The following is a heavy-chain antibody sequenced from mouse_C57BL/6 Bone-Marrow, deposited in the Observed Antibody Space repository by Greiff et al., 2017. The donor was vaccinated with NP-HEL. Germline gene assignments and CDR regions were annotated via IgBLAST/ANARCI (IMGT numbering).Heavy chain of an antibody. CDR1: RFTFSDYG. CDR2: ISSGSSTI. V-gene: IGHV5-17*01. CDR3: ARRLQDY. J-gene: IGHJ2*01. D-gene: IGHD1-2*01. Sequence: EVMLVESGGGLVKPGGSLKLSCAASRFTFSDYGMHWVRQAPEKGLEWVAYISSGSSTIYYADTVKGRFTISRDNAKNTLFLQMTSLRSEDTAMYYCARRLQDYWGQGTTLTVSS.